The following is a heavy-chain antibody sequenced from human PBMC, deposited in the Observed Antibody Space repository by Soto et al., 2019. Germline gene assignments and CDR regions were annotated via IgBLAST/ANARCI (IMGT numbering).Heavy chain of an antibody. Sequence: SMKVSCKASGGTFSRYVINWVRQAPGQRLEWMGRIIPIFGTTNYAQTFQGRVTITADESTSTAYMELSSLRSEDTAVYYCASQYYYDSSGDGGYFDIWGQGTMVTVSS. D-gene: IGHD3-22*01. CDR2: IIPIFGTT. CDR1: GGTFSRYV. CDR3: ASQYYYDSSGDGGYFDI. J-gene: IGHJ3*02. V-gene: IGHV1-69*13.